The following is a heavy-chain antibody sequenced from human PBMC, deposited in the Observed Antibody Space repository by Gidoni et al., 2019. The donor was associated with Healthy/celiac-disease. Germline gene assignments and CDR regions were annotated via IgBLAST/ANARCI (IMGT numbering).Heavy chain of an antibody. D-gene: IGHD5-18*01. V-gene: IGHV3-33*01. J-gene: IGHJ6*03. CDR3: ARGSVDTAMLDGLYYYYMDV. Sequence: QVQLVESGGGVVQPGRSLRLSCAASGFTFSSYGMPGVRQAPGKGLGWVAVIWYDGSNKYYADSVKGRFTISRDNSKNTLYLQMNSLRAEDTAVYYCARGSVDTAMLDGLYYYYMDVWGKGTTVTVSS. CDR1: GFTFSSYG. CDR2: IWYDGSNK.